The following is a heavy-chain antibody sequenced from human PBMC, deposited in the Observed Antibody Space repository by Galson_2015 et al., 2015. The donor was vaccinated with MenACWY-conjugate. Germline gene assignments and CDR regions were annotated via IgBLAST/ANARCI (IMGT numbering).Heavy chain of an antibody. V-gene: IGHV1-3*01. J-gene: IGHJ5*02. CDR2: IKAGNGNT. CDR3: ARGASPRTGCLKRDWFGP. CDR1: GYSFTLYA. Sequence: SVKVSCKAAGYSFTLYAMHWVRQAPGQRLEWMGWIKAGNGNTDYSQKFQDRVTFTRDISASTVYMELTSLGVEDTAVYYCARGASPRTGCLKRDWFGPWGQGTLVIVSS. D-gene: IGHD5/OR15-5a*01.